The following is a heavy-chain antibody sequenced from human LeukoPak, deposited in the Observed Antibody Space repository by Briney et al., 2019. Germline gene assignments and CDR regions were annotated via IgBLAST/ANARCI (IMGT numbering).Heavy chain of an antibody. D-gene: IGHD6-13*01. CDR2: TYYRSEWYN. J-gene: IGHJ5*02. CDR1: GDSVSSNSAA. Sequence: SQTLSLTCAISGDSVSSNSAAWNWIRQSPSRGLEWLGRTYYRSEWYNDYAVSVKSRITINPDTSKNQISLQLNSVTPEDTAVYYCARDGRIAAAGTGWFDPWGQGTLVTVSS. CDR3: ARDGRIAAAGTGWFDP. V-gene: IGHV6-1*01.